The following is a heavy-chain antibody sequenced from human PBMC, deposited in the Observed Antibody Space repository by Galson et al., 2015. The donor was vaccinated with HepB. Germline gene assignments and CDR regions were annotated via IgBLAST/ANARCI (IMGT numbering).Heavy chain of an antibody. J-gene: IGHJ4*02. D-gene: IGHD3-16*01. V-gene: IGHV3-74*01. CDR1: GFTFSDYW. CDR2: ISADGTRT. CDR3: AREFAFGCGSNSN. Sequence: SLRLSCAASGFTFSDYWMHWVRQAPGKGLLWVSYISADGTRTKYADSVKGRFTISRDNAKNTVYLQMNSLRAEDTAVYYCAREFAFGCGSNSNWGQGSLVTVSS.